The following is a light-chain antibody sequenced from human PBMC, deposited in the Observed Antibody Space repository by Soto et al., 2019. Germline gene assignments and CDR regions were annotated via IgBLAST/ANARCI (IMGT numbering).Light chain of an antibody. Sequence: DIQMTQSPSAMSASVGDRVTITCRASQGISSFLAWFQQKPGEVPKRLIYAASNLQSGVPSRFSGSGSGTEFTLTISSLQPEDFATYYCLQHNSSPYTFGQRTKLEIK. CDR3: LQHNSSPYT. V-gene: IGKV1-17*03. CDR1: QGISSF. CDR2: AAS. J-gene: IGKJ2*01.